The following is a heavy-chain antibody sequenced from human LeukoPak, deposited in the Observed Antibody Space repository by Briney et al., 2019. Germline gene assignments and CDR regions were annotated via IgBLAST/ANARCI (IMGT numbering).Heavy chain of an antibody. CDR1: GHTFSSCC. CDR3: AKRGDCSRISCSTYGIDY. CDR2: ISYDGTNK. D-gene: IGHD2-2*02. V-gene: IGHV3-30*18. Sequence: GGSLRLSCAASGHTFSSCCMLGVREARGKGREGVADISYDGTNKYYVDSVKGRFTIPRDNSKNTLYLQMNSLRAEDTAVYYCAKRGDCSRISCSTYGIDYWGQGTLVTVSS. J-gene: IGHJ4*02.